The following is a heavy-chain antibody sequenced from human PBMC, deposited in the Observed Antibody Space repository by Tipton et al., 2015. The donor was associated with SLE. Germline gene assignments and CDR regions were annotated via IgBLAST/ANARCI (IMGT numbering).Heavy chain of an antibody. V-gene: IGHV4-34*01. J-gene: IGHJ3*02. CDR3: ARLEGIAARPGAFDI. CDR1: GGSFSGYY. Sequence: LRLSCAVYGGSFSGYYWSWIRQPPGKGLERIGEINHSGSTNYNPSLKSRVTISVDTSKNQFSLKLSSVTAADTAVYYCARLEGIAARPGAFDIWGQGTMVTVSS. CDR2: INHSGST. D-gene: IGHD6-6*01.